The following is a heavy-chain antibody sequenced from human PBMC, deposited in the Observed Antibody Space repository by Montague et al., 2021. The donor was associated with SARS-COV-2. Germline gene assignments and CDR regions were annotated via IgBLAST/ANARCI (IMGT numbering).Heavy chain of an antibody. J-gene: IGHJ4*02. CDR3: ARAFIAAAGTTSFDY. CDR2: IYYSGST. CDR1: GGSISSSSYF. D-gene: IGHD6-13*01. Sequence: SETLSLTCTVSGGSISSSSYFWGWIRHPPGKGLKWIGSIYYSGSTYYYPSLQSRVTISVDTSKNQFSLKLSSVTAADTAVYYCARAFIAAAGTTSFDYWGQGTLVTASS. V-gene: IGHV4-39*01.